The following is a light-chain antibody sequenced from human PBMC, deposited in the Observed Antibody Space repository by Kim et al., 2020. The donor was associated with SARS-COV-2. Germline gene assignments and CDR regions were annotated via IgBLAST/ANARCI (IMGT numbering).Light chain of an antibody. V-gene: IGLV2-14*03. CDR2: DVI. CDR3: SSYTTRNTWV. J-gene: IGLJ3*02. Sequence: GQSIPISCTGSSSDVGGYTCVSWYQQHPGKVPKLVIYDVINRPSGVSDRFSGSKSGNTASLTISGLQAEDEADYYCSSYTTRNTWVFGGGTQLTVL. CDR1: SSDVGGYTC.